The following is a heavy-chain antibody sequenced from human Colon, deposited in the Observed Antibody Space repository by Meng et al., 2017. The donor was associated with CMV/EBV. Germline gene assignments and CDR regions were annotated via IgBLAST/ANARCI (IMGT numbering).Heavy chain of an antibody. CDR3: AKDPNESHDYPRGAYNYYGMDV. CDR2: VTYDGVNK. J-gene: IGHJ6*02. V-gene: IGHV3-30*02. D-gene: IGHD4-11*01. CDR1: GFRFGGYG. Sequence: GESLKISCVASGFRFGGYGMHWVRQAPGKGLEWVAFVTYDGVNKFYGDSVKGRFTISRDTYKNSVYLQMDSLRPEDTALYYCAKDPNESHDYPRGAYNYYGMDVWGQGTTGT.